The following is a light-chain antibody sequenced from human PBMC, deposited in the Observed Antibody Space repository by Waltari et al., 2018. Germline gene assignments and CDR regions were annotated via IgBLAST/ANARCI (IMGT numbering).Light chain of an antibody. CDR2: DVN. Sequence: QSALTQTASVSGSPGQAITISCSGTTSDIGIYNLVSWYQQHPGKAPTLIIYDVNKRPSGVSERFSGSKSGNTAFLTISGLQSADEADYYCCSYAGSAISMFGGGTKVTVL. CDR3: CSYAGSAISM. V-gene: IGLV2-23*02. J-gene: IGLJ3*02. CDR1: TSDIGIYNL.